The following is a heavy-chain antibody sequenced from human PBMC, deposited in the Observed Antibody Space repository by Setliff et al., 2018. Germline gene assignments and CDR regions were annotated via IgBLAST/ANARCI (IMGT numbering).Heavy chain of an antibody. Sequence: SETLSLTCSLSGVTIGGNNYYYWAWIRQPPGKGLEWIGRIHASGSPDYNPSFKSRVTISRDTSTNQFSLKLGSVTAADTAVYYCARERYFDWFFEDWGHGTLGTVSS. V-gene: IGHV4-39*07. CDR2: IHASGSP. D-gene: IGHD3-9*01. CDR3: ARERYFDWFFED. CDR1: GVTIGGNNYYY. J-gene: IGHJ4*01.